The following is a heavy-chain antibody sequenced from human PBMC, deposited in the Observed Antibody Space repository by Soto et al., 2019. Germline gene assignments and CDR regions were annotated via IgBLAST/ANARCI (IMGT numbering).Heavy chain of an antibody. D-gene: IGHD4-17*01. CDR2: IYYSGNT. V-gene: IGHV4-31*03. Sequence: QVQLQESGPGLVKPSQTLSLTCTVSGASINGGGYYWSWIRQHPGKGLEWIGSIYYSGNTYYSPSPQSRVTISVDTSKNHFPLRLTAVTAADTAVYYCARDPSYGDYSYYGMDVWGQGTTVTVSS. J-gene: IGHJ6*02. CDR3: ARDPSYGDYSYYGMDV. CDR1: GASINGGGYY.